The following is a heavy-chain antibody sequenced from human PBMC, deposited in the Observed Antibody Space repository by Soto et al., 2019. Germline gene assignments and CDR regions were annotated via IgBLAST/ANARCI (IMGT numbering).Heavy chain of an antibody. CDR2: ISAYNGNT. V-gene: IGHV1-18*01. CDR1: GYTFTSYG. Sequence: GASVKVSCKASGYTFTSYGISWVRQAPGQGLEWMGWISAYNGNTNYAQKLQGRVTMTTDTSTSTAYMELRSLRSDDTAVYYCAYDVDTAMPLSFDYWGQGTLVTVSS. D-gene: IGHD5-18*01. J-gene: IGHJ4*02. CDR3: AYDVDTAMPLSFDY.